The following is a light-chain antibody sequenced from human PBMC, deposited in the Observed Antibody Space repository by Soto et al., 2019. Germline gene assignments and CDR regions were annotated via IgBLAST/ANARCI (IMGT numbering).Light chain of an antibody. V-gene: IGLV1-40*01. CDR1: SSNIGAGYE. J-gene: IGLJ1*01. Sequence: QSVLTQPPSVSGAPGQSVTISCTGSSSNIGAGYEVQWYQQLPGTAPKVLIFGNRNRTSGVPDRFSGSKSGTSASLAITGLQHEDEAHSYCQSYASRLFYVFGSGTKVTV. CDR2: GNR. CDR3: QSYASRLFYV.